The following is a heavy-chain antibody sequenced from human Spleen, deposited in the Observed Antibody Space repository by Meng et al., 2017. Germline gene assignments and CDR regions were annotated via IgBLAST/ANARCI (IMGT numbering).Heavy chain of an antibody. D-gene: IGHD1-14*01. Sequence: HVQLQESGPGLVQPSETLSLTCTVSGGSISSRNWWSGFRQPPGKGLEWIGKIYHSGITIYIPSLKSRVTRSVDNSKNQFYLKLNSMTAADTAVYYCARDPTGGEDHQRVWGQGTLVTVSS. CDR2: IYHSGIT. J-gene: IGHJ4*02. CDR3: ARDPTGGEDHQRV. V-gene: IGHV4-4*02. CDR1: GGSISSRNW.